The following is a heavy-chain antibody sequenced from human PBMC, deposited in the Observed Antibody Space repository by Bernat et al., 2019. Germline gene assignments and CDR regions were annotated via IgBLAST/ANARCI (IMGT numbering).Heavy chain of an antibody. V-gene: IGHV3-23*01. CDR1: GFTFSSYA. CDR2: ISAGGTT. J-gene: IGHJ1*01. D-gene: IGHD2-15*01. CDR3: AKEGAAAQVEYFQS. Sequence: EVQLLESGGGLVQPGGSLRLSCAASGFTFSSYAMSWLRQAPWKGLHWVSSISAGGTTYYADSVKGRFTISRDNSKTTLYLQMISLRAEDTAVYYCAKEGAAAQVEYFQSWGQGTLVIVSS.